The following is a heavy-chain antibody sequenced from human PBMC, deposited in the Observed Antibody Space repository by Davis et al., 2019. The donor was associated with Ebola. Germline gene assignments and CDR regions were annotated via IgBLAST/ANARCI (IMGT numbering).Heavy chain of an antibody. CDR2: VILKSGAT. V-gene: IGHV1-2*06. CDR3: ARGHNYAHEY. J-gene: IGHJ4*02. D-gene: IGHD4-11*01. Sequence: SVKVSCKASVYTFPDYNIHWMRQAPGQGLEWLGRVILKSGATNYAQKFQGRVTMTRDTSISTVYMELSSLRYDDTADYYCARGHNYAHEYWGQGTLVTVSS. CDR1: VYTFPDYN.